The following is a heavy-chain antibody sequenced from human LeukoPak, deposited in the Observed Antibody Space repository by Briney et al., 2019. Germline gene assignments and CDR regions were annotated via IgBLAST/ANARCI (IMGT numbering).Heavy chain of an antibody. D-gene: IGHD4-17*01. J-gene: IGHJ4*02. CDR1: GFTFSSYW. V-gene: IGHV3-30*14. Sequence: GGSLRLSCAASGFTFSSYWMHWVRQAPGKGLEWVAGMSHDGSKIYYADPVKGRFTVSRDNSKNTLYLQMNSLRVEDTAVYSCARESFGDYYFDYWGQGTLVTVSS. CDR2: MSHDGSKI. CDR3: ARESFGDYYFDY.